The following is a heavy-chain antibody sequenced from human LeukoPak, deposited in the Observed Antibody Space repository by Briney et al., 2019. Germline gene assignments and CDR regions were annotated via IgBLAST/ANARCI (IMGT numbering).Heavy chain of an antibody. CDR1: GFTFSDYG. CDR3: AKRGSYSSSSRDYYYMDV. J-gene: IGHJ6*03. V-gene: IGHV3-33*03. CDR2: IWYDGTNK. D-gene: IGHD6-6*01. Sequence: PGGSLRLSCAASGFTFSDYGMRRVRQAPGKGLEWVAVIWYDGTNKRYAESVKGRFAISRDDSKNTLYLQMNGLRVEDTAVYYCAKRGSYSSSSRDYYYMDVWGKGTTVTVSS.